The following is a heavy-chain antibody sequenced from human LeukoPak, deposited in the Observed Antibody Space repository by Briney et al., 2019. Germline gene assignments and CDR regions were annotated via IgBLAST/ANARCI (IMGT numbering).Heavy chain of an antibody. CDR2: INPNSGGT. J-gene: IGHJ4*02. CDR1: GYTFTGYY. Sequence: ASVKVSCKASGYTFTGYYMHWVRQAPGQGLEWMGWINPNSGGTNYAQKFQGRVTMTRDTSISTAYMELSRLRSDDTAVYYCARFGLLRYCSSTSCYGYHFDYWGQGTLVTVSS. D-gene: IGHD2-2*01. V-gene: IGHV1-2*02. CDR3: ARFGLLRYCSSTSCYGYHFDY.